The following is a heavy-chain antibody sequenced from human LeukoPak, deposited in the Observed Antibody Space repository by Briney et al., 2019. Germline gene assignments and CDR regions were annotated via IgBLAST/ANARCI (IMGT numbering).Heavy chain of an antibody. CDR2: IYPGDSDT. Sequence: GESLKISCKGSGYSFTTYWIGWVRQVPGKGLEWMGIIYPGDSDTRYSPSFKGQVTISVDKSTTSAYLQWNTLKASDTALYYCARVLGSVVVAGKGGFDYWGQGTLVTVSS. D-gene: IGHD2-15*01. CDR3: ARVLGSVVVAGKGGFDY. V-gene: IGHV5-51*01. J-gene: IGHJ4*02. CDR1: GYSFTTYW.